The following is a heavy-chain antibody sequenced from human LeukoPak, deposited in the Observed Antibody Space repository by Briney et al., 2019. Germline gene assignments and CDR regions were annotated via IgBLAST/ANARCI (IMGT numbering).Heavy chain of an antibody. Sequence: ESGPTLVNPTQTLTLTCTFSGFSLSTSGVGVGWIRQPPGKALEWLALIYWDDDKRYSPSLKSRLTITKDTSKNQVVLTMTNMDPVDTATYYCAHRRSYYDSSGYYYVTPPSYYFDYWGQGTLVTVSS. CDR3: AHRRSYYDSSGYYYVTPPSYYFDY. V-gene: IGHV2-5*02. D-gene: IGHD3-22*01. CDR1: GFSLSTSGVG. CDR2: IYWDDDK. J-gene: IGHJ4*02.